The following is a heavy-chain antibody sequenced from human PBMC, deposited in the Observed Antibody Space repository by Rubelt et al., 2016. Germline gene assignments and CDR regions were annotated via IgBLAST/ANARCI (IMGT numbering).Heavy chain of an antibody. Sequence: KTGGSSVKVSCKASGGTFSSYAISWVRQAPGQGLEWMGRIIPILGIANYAQKFQGRVTITADKSTSTAYMELSSLRSEDTAVYYCARMAVYGDFDYWGQGTLVTVSS. CDR2: IIPILGIA. CDR3: ARMAVYGDFDY. CDR1: GGTFSSYA. V-gene: IGHV1-69*04. J-gene: IGHJ4*02. D-gene: IGHD4-17*01.